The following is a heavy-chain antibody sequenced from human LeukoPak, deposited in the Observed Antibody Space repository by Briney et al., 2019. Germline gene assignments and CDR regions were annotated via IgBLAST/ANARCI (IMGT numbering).Heavy chain of an antibody. CDR1: EFTFSDYA. Sequence: GGSLRLSCVASEFTFSDYAMSWVRQSPVKGLEWFSAITGSGGSTYYADSVKGRFTISRDNSKNTLYLQMNSLRADDTAVYYCAKGKDCWGQGTLVTVSS. J-gene: IGHJ4*02. CDR3: AKGKDC. V-gene: IGHV3-23*01. CDR2: ITGSGGST.